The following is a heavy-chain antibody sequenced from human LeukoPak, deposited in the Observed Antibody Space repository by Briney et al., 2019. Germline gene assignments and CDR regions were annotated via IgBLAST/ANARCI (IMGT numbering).Heavy chain of an antibody. J-gene: IGHJ4*02. V-gene: IGHV1-18*01. CDR2: SSAYNGKQ. D-gene: IGHD5-24*01. CDR1: GYTFPSNG. Sequence: DPVNASCKASGYTFPSNGISWVRQAPGQGLEWMGWSSAYNGKQKDAQRLGHNLSMTTDTSTSTAYMELRSLRSDDKAVYYCARNGDGYGGEHFDYWGQGSLV. CDR3: ARNGDGYGGEHFDY.